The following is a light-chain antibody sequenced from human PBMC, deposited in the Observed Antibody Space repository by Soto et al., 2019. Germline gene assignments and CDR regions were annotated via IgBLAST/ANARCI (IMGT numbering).Light chain of an antibody. Sequence: QSALTQPPSASGSPGQSVAISCTGTSSDVGGYNYDSWYQQYPGKAPKLMIYDVTKRPSGVPDRFSGSKSGNTASLTVSGLQAEDEADYYCSSYAGTHVVFGTGTKVTVL. V-gene: IGLV2-8*01. J-gene: IGLJ1*01. CDR3: SSYAGTHVV. CDR1: SSDVGGYNY. CDR2: DVT.